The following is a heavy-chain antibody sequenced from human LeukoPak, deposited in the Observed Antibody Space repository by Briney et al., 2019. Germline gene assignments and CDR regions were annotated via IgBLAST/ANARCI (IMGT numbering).Heavy chain of an antibody. CDR2: ISGSGGST. Sequence: GGSLRLSCAASGFTFSSYAMSWVRQAPGKGLEWVSAISGSGGSTYYADSVKGRFTISRDNSKNTLYLQMNSLRAEDTAVYYCAIMPYYYDSGGYFDYFDYWGQGTLVTVSS. V-gene: IGHV3-23*01. J-gene: IGHJ4*02. CDR1: GFTFSSYA. D-gene: IGHD3-22*01. CDR3: AIMPYYYDSGGYFDYFDY.